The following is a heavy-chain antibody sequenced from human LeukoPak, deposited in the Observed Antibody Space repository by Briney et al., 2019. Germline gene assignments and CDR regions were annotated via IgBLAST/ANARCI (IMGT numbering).Heavy chain of an antibody. D-gene: IGHD6-19*01. CDR1: GGSISSYY. V-gene: IGHV4-59*01. J-gene: IGHJ5*02. Sequence: SETLSLTCTVSGGSISSYYWSWIRQPPGKGLEWIGYIYYSGSTNYNPSLKSRVTISVDTSKNQFSLKLSSVTAADTAVYYCARDAGSSGWFGWFDPWGQGTLATVSS. CDR2: IYYSGST. CDR3: ARDAGSSGWFGWFDP.